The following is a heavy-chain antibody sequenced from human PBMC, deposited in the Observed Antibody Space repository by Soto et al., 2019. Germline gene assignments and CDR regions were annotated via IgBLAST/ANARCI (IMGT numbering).Heavy chain of an antibody. Sequence: QVQLVESGGGVVQPGGSLRLSCAASGFSFSSYGMHWVRQAPGKGMEWVAVIWNDSSNKLYPDSVSGRFTISRHNSKSTLFLQMISLRAENTAVYYCATSNWNFFDYWGQGALVTVSS. CDR1: GFSFSSYG. V-gene: IGHV3-33*03. J-gene: IGHJ4*02. CDR3: ATSNWNFFDY. D-gene: IGHD1-20*01. CDR2: IWNDSSNK.